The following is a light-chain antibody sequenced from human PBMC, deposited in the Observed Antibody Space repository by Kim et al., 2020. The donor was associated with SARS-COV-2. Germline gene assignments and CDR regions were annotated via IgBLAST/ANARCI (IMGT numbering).Light chain of an antibody. J-gene: IGKJ1*01. Sequence: EIVLTQSPGTLSLSPGERATLSCRASQSVSSTYLAWYQQKPGQAPWLLIYGASTRATGIPDRFSGSGSGTDFTLTISRLEPEDSAVYYCQQYGSSSWPFGQGTKVEIK. CDR2: GAS. V-gene: IGKV3-20*01. CDR3: QQYGSSSWP. CDR1: QSVSSTY.